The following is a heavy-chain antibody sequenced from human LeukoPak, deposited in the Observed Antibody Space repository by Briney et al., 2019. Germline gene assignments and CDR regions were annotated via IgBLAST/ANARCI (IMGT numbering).Heavy chain of an antibody. CDR3: ASPTSQQSTNSLFDY. D-gene: IGHD4-23*01. J-gene: IGHJ4*02. Sequence: SETLSLTCTVSGGSISSSSYYWGWIRQPPGKGLEWIGSIYYSGSTYYNPSLKSRVTISVDTSKNQFSLKLSSVTAADTAVYYCASPTSQQSTNSLFDYWGQGTPVTVSS. CDR2: IYYSGST. CDR1: GGSISSSSYY. V-gene: IGHV4-39*01.